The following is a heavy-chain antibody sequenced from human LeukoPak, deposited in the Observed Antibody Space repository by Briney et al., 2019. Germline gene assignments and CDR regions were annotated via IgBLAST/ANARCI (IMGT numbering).Heavy chain of an antibody. Sequence: GGSLRLSCAASGFSFTNYWMSWVRQAPGKGLEWVANVKEDGTTKQYVDSVKGRFTISRDNAKNSLYLQMDSLRAEDTAVYYFVSQEVVPHGGQGTLVSVSS. D-gene: IGHD2-15*01. CDR1: GFSFTNYW. CDR2: VKEDGTTK. V-gene: IGHV3-7*01. CDR3: VSQEVVPH. J-gene: IGHJ4*02.